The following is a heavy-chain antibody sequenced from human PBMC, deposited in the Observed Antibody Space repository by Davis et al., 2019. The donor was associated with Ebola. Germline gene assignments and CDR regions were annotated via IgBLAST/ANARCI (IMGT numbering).Heavy chain of an antibody. D-gene: IGHD1-26*01. CDR1: GGSFSDHY. V-gene: IGHV4-34*01. CDR3: ARLGATDYYYGMDV. Sequence: MPSETLSLTCAVYGGSFSDHYWSWIRQSPEKGLDWIGEINPSGSTNYNPSLKSRVTISVDTSKNQFSLKLSSVTAADTAVYYCARLGATDYYYGMDVWGQGTTVTVSS. J-gene: IGHJ6*02. CDR2: INPSGST.